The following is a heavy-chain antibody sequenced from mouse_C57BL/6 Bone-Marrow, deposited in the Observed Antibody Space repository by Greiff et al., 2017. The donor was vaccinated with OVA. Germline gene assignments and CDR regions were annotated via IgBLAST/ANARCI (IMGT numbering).Heavy chain of an antibody. Sequence: DVMLVESGGGLVQSGRSLRLSCATSGFTFSDFYMEWVRQAPRKGLEWIAASRNKANDYTTEYSASVKGRFIVSRDTSQSILYLQMNALRAEDTAIYYCARDYYGEAMDYWGQGTSVTVSS. V-gene: IGHV7-1*01. J-gene: IGHJ4*01. D-gene: IGHD1-1*02. CDR2: SRNKANDYTT. CDR3: ARDYYGEAMDY. CDR1: GFTFSDFY.